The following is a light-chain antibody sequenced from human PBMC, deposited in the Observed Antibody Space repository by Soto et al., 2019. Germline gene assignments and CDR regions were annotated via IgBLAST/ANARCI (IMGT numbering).Light chain of an antibody. J-gene: IGKJ4*02. V-gene: IGKV3-15*01. CDR3: HEYYSYPPP. CDR2: DAS. CDR1: PGIGST. Sequence: EIVMTQSPAPLSVSPGEGATLSCMPSPGIGSTLAWYHHQPGQPPSLLIYDASTRATGVPARFSGSGSRTDFTLTISYLQSEDFATYYCHEYYSYPPPSAEGTKV.